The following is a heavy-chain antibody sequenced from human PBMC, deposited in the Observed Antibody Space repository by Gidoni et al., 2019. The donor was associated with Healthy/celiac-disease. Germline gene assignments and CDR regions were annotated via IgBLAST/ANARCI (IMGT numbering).Heavy chain of an antibody. Sequence: QVQLVQSGAEVKKPGASVKVSCKVSGYSLTELSMHGVRQAPGKGLEWLVGFDPEDGETINAHKFQGRVTMTEDTSTDTAYMERSSLRSEDTAVYYGATVRGWYGNWFDPWGQGTLVTVSS. CDR2: FDPEDGET. CDR1: GYSLTELS. D-gene: IGHD6-19*01. CDR3: ATVRGWYGNWFDP. J-gene: IGHJ5*02. V-gene: IGHV1-24*01.